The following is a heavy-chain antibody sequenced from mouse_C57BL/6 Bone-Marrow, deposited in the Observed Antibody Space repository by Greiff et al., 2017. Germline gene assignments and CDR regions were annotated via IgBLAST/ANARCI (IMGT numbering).Heavy chain of an antibody. V-gene: IGHV1-20*01. CDR2: INPYNGDT. CDR3: ASGEDRHGRSFAV. Sequence: EVKLMESGPELVKPGDSVKISCKASGYSFTGYFMNWVMQSHGKSLEWIGRINPYNGDTFYNQKFKGKATLTVYKSSSTAHMELRVLTSEYAAVYYCASGEDRHGRSFAVWGTGALVTVSS. CDR1: GYSFTGYF. J-gene: IGHJ1*03.